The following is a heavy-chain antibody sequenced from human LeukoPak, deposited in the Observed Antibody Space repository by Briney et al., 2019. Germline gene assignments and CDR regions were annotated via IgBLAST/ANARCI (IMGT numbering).Heavy chain of an antibody. Sequence: SGGSLRLSCTTSAFTLSKYNMNWVRQAPGKGLEWVAVISYDGSNKDYADSVKGRFTISRDNSKNTLYLQMNSLRIEDTAVYYCAKDWRWELLKGAFNVWGQGTMVTVSA. J-gene: IGHJ3*01. CDR3: AKDWRWELLKGAFNV. CDR2: ISYDGSNK. CDR1: AFTLSKYN. V-gene: IGHV3-30*18. D-gene: IGHD2-15*01.